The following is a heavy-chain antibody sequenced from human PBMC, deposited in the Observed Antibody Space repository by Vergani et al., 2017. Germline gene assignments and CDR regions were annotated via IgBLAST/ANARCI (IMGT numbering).Heavy chain of an antibody. Sequence: EVQLLESGGGLVQPGGSLRLSCAASGFTFSSYAMSWVRQAPGKGLEWVSAISGSGDSTYYADSVKGRFTISRDNSKNTLFLQMNSLRAEDTAVYYCAKDPRGGIAALQKYYFDYWGQGTLVTVSS. CDR3: AKDPRGGIAALQKYYFDY. D-gene: IGHD6-13*01. CDR2: ISGSGDST. V-gene: IGHV3-23*01. J-gene: IGHJ4*02. CDR1: GFTFSSYA.